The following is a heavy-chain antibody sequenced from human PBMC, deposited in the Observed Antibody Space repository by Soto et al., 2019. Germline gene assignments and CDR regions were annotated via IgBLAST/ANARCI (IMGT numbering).Heavy chain of an antibody. CDR1: GGSISSYY. D-gene: IGHD3-3*01. CDR2: IYYSGST. V-gene: IGHV4-59*01. Sequence: SETLSLTCTVSGGSISSYYWSWIRQPPGKGLEWIGYIYYSGSTNYNPSLKSRVTISVDTSKNQFSLKLSSVTAADTAVYYCARDRRHIRGRITIFGGFDPWGQGTLVTVSS. CDR3: ARDRRHIRGRITIFGGFDP. J-gene: IGHJ5*02.